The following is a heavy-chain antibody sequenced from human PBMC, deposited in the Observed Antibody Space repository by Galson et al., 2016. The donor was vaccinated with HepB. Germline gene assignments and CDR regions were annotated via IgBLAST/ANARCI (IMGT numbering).Heavy chain of an antibody. Sequence: TLSLTCAVSGGYIRSGGYSWSWIRQPPGRGLEWIGYIYYSGSTHYNPSLKSRVTISVDLSQNQFSLNLASVTAADTAVYYCARDRGGGILWGQGILVTVSS. D-gene: IGHD3-16*01. J-gene: IGHJ4*02. V-gene: IGHV4-30-2*01. CDR1: GGYIRSGGYS. CDR3: ARDRGGGIL. CDR2: IYYSGST.